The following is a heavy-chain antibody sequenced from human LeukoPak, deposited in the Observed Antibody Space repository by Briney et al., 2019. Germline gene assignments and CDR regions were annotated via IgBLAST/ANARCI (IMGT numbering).Heavy chain of an antibody. D-gene: IGHD6-19*01. CDR3: ARTPVGGTDWDGFDV. Sequence: PSETLSLTCTVSGGSISNGRYYWSWIRQPAGKGLEWIGRIYGNGRANYNPSLKSRGTISVDTSKAEFSLKLTSVTAADTAVYYCARTPVGGTDWDGFDVWGQGTTVTVSS. J-gene: IGHJ6*02. CDR1: GGSISNGRYY. CDR2: IYGNGRA. V-gene: IGHV4-61*02.